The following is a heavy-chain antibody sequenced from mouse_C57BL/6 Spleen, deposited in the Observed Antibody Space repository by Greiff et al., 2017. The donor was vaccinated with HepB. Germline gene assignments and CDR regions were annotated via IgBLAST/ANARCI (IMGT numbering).Heavy chain of an antibody. CDR3: ARVYYSNYVAYFDV. J-gene: IGHJ1*03. CDR2: IYPRSGNT. V-gene: IGHV1-81*01. D-gene: IGHD2-5*01. CDR1: GYTFTSYG. Sequence: QVHVKQSGAELARPGASVKLSCKASGYTFTSYGISWVKQRTGQGLEWIGEIYPRSGNTYYNEKFKGKATLTADKSSSTAYMELRSLTSEDSAVYFCARVYYSNYVAYFDVWGTGTTVTVSS.